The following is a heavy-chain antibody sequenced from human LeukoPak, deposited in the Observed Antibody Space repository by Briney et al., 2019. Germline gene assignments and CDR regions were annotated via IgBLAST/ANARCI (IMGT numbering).Heavy chain of an antibody. CDR3: ARRGSCSSTSCYFDAVLEVPIDY. CDR2: INPNSGGT. J-gene: IGHJ4*02. V-gene: IGHV1-2*06. D-gene: IGHD2-2*01. Sequence: ASVKVSCKASGYTFTGYYMHWVRQAPGQGLEWMGRINPNSGGTNYAQKFQGRVTMTRDTSISTAYMELSRLRSEDTAVYYCARRGSCSSTSCYFDAVLEVPIDYWGQGTLVTVSS. CDR1: GYTFTGYY.